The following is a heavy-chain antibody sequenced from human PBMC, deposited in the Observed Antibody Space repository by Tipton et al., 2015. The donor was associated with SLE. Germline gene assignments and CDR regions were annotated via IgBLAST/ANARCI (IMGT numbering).Heavy chain of an antibody. CDR1: GYTFTEYW. D-gene: IGHD3-10*01. V-gene: IGHV5-51*03. J-gene: IGHJ6*03. CDR2: IYPGDSET. Sequence: VQLVQSGAEVKKPGESLKISCKASGYTFTEYWIGWVRQMPGKGLEWMGIIYPGDSETRYSPSFEGQVTISADKSISTAYLQWGSLRASDTAVYYCARRDVLNLYYYMGVWGEGTTVTVSS. CDR3: ARRDVLNLYYYMGV.